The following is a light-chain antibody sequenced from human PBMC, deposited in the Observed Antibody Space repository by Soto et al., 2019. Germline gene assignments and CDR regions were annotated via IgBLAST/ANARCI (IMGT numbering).Light chain of an antibody. CDR1: QSISIF. CDR3: QQSYTTPRT. Sequence: IQMTQSPSSLSASVGDRVIITCRASQSISIFLNWYQQKPGKVPQLLIHGASTLQSGAPSGFSGGGSGTNFTLTISHLQPEDFATYYCQQSYTTPRTFGQGTKV. V-gene: IGKV1-39*01. J-gene: IGKJ1*01. CDR2: GAS.